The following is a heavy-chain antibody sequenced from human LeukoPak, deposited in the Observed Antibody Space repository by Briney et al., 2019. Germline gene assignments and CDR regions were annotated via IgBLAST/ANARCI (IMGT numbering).Heavy chain of an antibody. Sequence: GGSLRLSCAASGVTVSSNYMSWVRQAPGKGLEWVSVIYSGGSTYYADSVKGRFTISRDNAKNSLYLQMNSLRAEDTAVYYCARACGGDCYLSDYWGQGTLVTVSS. CDR1: GVTVSSNY. V-gene: IGHV3-66*01. CDR2: IYSGGST. D-gene: IGHD2-21*02. J-gene: IGHJ4*02. CDR3: ARACGGDCYLSDY.